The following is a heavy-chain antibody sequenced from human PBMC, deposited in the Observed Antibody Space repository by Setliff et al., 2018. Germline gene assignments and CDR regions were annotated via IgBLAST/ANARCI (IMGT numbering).Heavy chain of an antibody. V-gene: IGHV1-69*13. CDR3: ARDLIDPDYGDYLSFYYYGMDV. CDR1: GGTFSSYA. CDR2: IIPIFGTA. Sequence: GASVKVSCKASGGTFSSYAISWVRQAHGQGLEWMGGIIPIFGTANYAQKFQGRVTITADESTSTAYMELSSLRSEDTAVYYCARDLIDPDYGDYLSFYYYGMDVWGQGTTVTVSS. D-gene: IGHD4-17*01. J-gene: IGHJ6*02.